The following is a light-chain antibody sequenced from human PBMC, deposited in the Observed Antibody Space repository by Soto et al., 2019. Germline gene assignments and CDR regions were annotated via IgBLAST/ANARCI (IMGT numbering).Light chain of an antibody. CDR2: AAS. Sequence: DIQMTQSPSSLSASVGDRVTITCRASQSISSYLSWYQQTPGKAPKLLIYAASSLQSGVPSRFSGSGSGTDFTLTISSLQPGDFATYYCQQSYGSPYTFGQGTKLDIK. CDR1: QSISSY. J-gene: IGKJ2*01. CDR3: QQSYGSPYT. V-gene: IGKV1-39*01.